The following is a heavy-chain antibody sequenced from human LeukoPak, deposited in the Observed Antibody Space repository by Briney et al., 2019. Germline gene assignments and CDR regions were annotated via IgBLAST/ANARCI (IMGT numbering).Heavy chain of an antibody. J-gene: IGHJ4*02. V-gene: IGHV3-23*01. CDR2: ITATSSST. D-gene: IGHD6-19*01. CDR1: GFTFSTYA. Sequence: GGSLRLSCAASGFTFSTYAMSWVRQAPGKGLEWVSAITATSSSTYDADSVQGRFTISRDNSKNTLYLQMNSLRAEDTAVYYCARDVASSAVAEDWGQGTLVTVSS. CDR3: ARDVASSAVAED.